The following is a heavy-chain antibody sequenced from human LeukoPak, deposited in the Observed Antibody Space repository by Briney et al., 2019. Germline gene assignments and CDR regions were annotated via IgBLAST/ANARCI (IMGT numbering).Heavy chain of an antibody. CDR2: IGGRGDNT. CDR3: AKDLWASEKVIGTSRLPDS. CDR1: GFTFNRCC. D-gene: IGHD2-21*01. V-gene: IGHV3-23*01. J-gene: IGHJ4*02. Sequence: PGGSLRLSCGASGFTFNRCCMSWVRQAPEKGLEWVSAIGGRGDNTWYADSVKGRFTISRDNSKNTLYLQMDSLRAEDTAMYYCAKDLWASEKVIGTSRLPDSWGQGTLVTVSS.